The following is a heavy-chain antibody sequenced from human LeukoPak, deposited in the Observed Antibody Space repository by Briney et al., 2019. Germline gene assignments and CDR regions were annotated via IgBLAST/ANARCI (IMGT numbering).Heavy chain of an antibody. J-gene: IGHJ4*02. CDR3: ARLIQWLVTYYFDY. D-gene: IGHD6-19*01. CDR2: ISGSGGST. CDR1: GFTFSSYA. Sequence: GGSLRLSCAASGFTFSSYAMSWVRQAPGKGLEWVSAISGSGGSTYYADSVKGRFTISRDNSKNTLYLQMNSLRAEDTAVYYCARLIQWLVTYYFDYWGQGTLVTVSS. V-gene: IGHV3-23*01.